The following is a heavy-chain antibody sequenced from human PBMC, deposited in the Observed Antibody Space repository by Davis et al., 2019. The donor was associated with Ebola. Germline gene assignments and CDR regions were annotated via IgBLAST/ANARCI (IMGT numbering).Heavy chain of an antibody. CDR1: GYSFTDDG. CDR3: ARGGATGTQGVYYYYGMDV. D-gene: IGHD1-1*01. J-gene: IGHJ6*02. V-gene: IGHV1-2*04. CDR2: INPNSGGT. Sequence: ASVKVSCKASGYSFTDDGISWVRQAPGQGLEWMGWINPNSGGTNYAQKFQGWVTMTRDTSISTAYMELSRLRSDDTAVYYCARGGATGTQGVYYYYGMDVWGQGTTVTVSS.